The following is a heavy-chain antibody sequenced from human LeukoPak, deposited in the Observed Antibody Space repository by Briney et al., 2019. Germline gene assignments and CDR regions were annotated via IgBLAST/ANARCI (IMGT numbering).Heavy chain of an antibody. Sequence: PGGSLRLSCAASGFTFCSYEMNWVRQAPGKGLEWASYISSSGSTIYYADSVKGRFTISRDNAKNSLYLQMNSLRAEDTAVYYCARDIAAAGTGWFDPWGQGTLVTVSS. CDR1: GFTFCSYE. V-gene: IGHV3-48*03. J-gene: IGHJ5*02. D-gene: IGHD6-13*01. CDR2: ISSSGSTI. CDR3: ARDIAAAGTGWFDP.